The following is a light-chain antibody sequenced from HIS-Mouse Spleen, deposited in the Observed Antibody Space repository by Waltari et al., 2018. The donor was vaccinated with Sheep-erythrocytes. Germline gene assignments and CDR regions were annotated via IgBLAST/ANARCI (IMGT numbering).Light chain of an antibody. CDR1: KLGDQY. V-gene: IGLV3-1*01. Sequence: SYELTQPPPVSVSPGQTASITCSGYKLGDQYACWYHQKPGQSPVLVIYQDSKRPSGIPERFSGSNSGNTATLTISGTQAMDEADYYCQAWDSSTVVFGGGTKLTVL. CDR3: QAWDSSTVV. J-gene: IGLJ2*01. CDR2: QDS.